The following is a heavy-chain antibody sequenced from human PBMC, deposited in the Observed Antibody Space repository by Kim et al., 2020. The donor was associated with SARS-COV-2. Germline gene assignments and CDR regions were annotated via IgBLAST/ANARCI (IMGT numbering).Heavy chain of an antibody. Sequence: GGSLRLSCAASGFTFGDYAMHWVRQAPGKGLEWVSGISWNSGSIGYADSVKGRFTISRDNAKNSLYLQMNSLRAEDTALYYCARVSHFGGGGYFDYWGQGTLVTVSS. J-gene: IGHJ4*02. CDR2: ISWNSGSI. CDR3: ARVSHFGGGGYFDY. D-gene: IGHD3-16*01. CDR1: GFTFGDYA. V-gene: IGHV3-9*01.